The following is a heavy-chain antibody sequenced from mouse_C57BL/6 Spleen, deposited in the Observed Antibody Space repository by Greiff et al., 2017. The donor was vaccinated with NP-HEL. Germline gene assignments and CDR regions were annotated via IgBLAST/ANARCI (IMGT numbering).Heavy chain of an antibody. CDR2: IDPEDGVT. V-gene: IGHV14-2*01. CDR1: GFNIKDYY. J-gene: IGHJ3*01. Sequence: EVQLQQSGAELVKPGASVKLSCTASGFNIKDYYMHWVKQRTEQGLEWIGRIDPEDGVTKYAPKFQGKATIPADTSSNTAYLQLSSLPSYDTAVYYCALAQGAWLAYWGQGTLVTVSA. CDR3: ALAQGAWLAY. D-gene: IGHD3-2*02.